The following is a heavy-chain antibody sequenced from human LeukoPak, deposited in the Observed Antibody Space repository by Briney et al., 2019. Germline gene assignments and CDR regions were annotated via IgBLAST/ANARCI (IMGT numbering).Heavy chain of an antibody. J-gene: IGHJ5*02. V-gene: IGHV3-21*04. CDR2: ISSSSSYI. D-gene: IGHD3-22*01. CDR3: ARDGDYYDSSGYYWA. CDR1: GFTFSSYS. Sequence: GGSLRLSCAASGFTFSSYSMNWVRQAPGKGLEWVSSISSSSSYIYYADSVKGRFTISRDNAKDSLYLQMNSLRAEDTAVYYCARDGDYYDSSGYYWAWGQGTLVTVSP.